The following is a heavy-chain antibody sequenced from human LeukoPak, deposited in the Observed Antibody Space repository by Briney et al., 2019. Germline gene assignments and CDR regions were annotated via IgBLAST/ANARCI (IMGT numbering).Heavy chain of an antibody. CDR2: IYASGST. J-gene: IGHJ6*02. V-gene: IGHV4-61*02. D-gene: IGHD2-2*01. CDR1: GGSISSGSYY. CDR3: ARLSRVPIVVVHNYGMDV. Sequence: SRTLSLTCTVSGGSISSGSYYWIWIRQPAGKGLVWIGRIYASGSTNYNSSRESLVTISVDTSKNQFSLKLSSVTAADTAVYYCARLSRVPIVVVHNYGMDVWGQGTTVTVSS.